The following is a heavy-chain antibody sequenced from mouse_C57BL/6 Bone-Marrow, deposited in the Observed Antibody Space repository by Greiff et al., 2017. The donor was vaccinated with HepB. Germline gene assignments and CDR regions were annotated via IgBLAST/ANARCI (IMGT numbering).Heavy chain of an antibody. CDR1: GFSLTSYG. J-gene: IGHJ3*01. CDR2: IWSGGST. D-gene: IGHD2-4*01. CDR3: AGVLRRRGFAY. Sequence: VQLQQSGPGLVQPSQSLSITCTVSGFSLTSYGVHWVRQSPGKGLEWLGEIWSGGSTDYNAAFISRLSISKDNSKSQVFFKMSSLQADDTAIYYFAGVLRRRGFAYWGQGTLVTVSA. V-gene: IGHV2-2*01.